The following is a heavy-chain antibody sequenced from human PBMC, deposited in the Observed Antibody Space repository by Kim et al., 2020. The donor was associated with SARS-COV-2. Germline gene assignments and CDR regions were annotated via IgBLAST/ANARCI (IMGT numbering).Heavy chain of an antibody. V-gene: IGHV5-51*01. CDR3: ARSPTTVLNFEGWFDP. D-gene: IGHD4-17*01. J-gene: IGHJ5*02. Sequence: GESLKISCKDSGYTFGSYWIAWVRQMPGKGLEWMGIIYPGDSDTRYSPSFQGQVTISANKSISTVYLQWTSLKASDTAVYFCARSPTTVLNFEGWFDPWGQGALVTVSS. CDR2: IYPGDSDT. CDR1: GYTFGSYW.